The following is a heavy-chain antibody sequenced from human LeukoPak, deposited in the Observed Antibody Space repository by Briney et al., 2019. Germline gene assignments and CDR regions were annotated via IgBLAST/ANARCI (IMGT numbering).Heavy chain of an antibody. Sequence: PSESLSLTCTVSGGSISSSSHSWGWIRQPPGKGLEWTGTIYYTGRTYYNPSLESRLTISVDTSKNQFSLKLTSVTAADTAIYYCAQSLGSGNWIGNWFDPWGQGTLVTVSS. J-gene: IGHJ5*02. CDR2: IYYTGRT. V-gene: IGHV4-39*01. CDR3: AQSLGSGNWIGNWFDP. CDR1: GGSISSSSHS. D-gene: IGHD1-1*01.